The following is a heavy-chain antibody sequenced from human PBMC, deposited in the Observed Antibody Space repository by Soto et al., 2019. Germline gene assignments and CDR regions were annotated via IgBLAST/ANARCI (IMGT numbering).Heavy chain of an antibody. D-gene: IGHD3-22*01. CDR2: ISGSGGST. Sequence: GGSLRLSCAASGFTFSSYAMSWVRQAPGKGLEWVSAISGSGGSTYCADSVKGRFTISRDNSKNTLYLQMNSLRAEDTAVYYCAKASSGYYYSPGYWGQGTLVTVSS. V-gene: IGHV3-23*01. J-gene: IGHJ4*02. CDR1: GFTFSSYA. CDR3: AKASSGYYYSPGY.